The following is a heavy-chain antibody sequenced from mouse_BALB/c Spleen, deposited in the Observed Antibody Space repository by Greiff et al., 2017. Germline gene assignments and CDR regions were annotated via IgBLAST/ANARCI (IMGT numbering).Heavy chain of an antibody. J-gene: IGHJ2*01. V-gene: IGHV1-5*01. D-gene: IGHD2-4*01. CDR3: TIYYDYDGYYFDY. CDR2: IYPGNSDT. CDR1: GYTFTSYW. Sequence: VQLQQSGPELVKPGASVKMSCKASGYTFTSYWMHWVKQRPGQGLEWIGAIYPGNSDTSYNQKFKGKAKLTAVTSTSTAYMELSSLTNEDSAVYYCTIYYDYDGYYFDYWGQGTTLTVSS.